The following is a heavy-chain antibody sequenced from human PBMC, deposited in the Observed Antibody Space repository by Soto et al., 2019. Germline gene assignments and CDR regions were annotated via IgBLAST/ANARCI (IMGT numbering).Heavy chain of an antibody. CDR2: INSDGSIT. CDR1: GFTFSSYW. Sequence: GGSLRLSCAASGFTFSSYWMHWVRQTPGKGPVWVSRINSDGSITNYADSVKGRFIISRDNTKNTLYLQMNSLRDEDTAVYYCARDLSDYHGMDVWGQGTTVTVSS. V-gene: IGHV3-74*01. CDR3: ARDLSDYHGMDV. J-gene: IGHJ6*02.